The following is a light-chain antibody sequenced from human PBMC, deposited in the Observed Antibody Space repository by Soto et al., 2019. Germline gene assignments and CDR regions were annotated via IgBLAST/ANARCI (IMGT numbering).Light chain of an antibody. CDR2: DAS. Sequence: DIQMTQSPSTLSASVGDRVTITCRASQSISSWLAWYQQKPGKAPKLLIYDASSLESGVSSRFSGTGSETECTLTITDLQADDLATYFCHQYKTYSTFGQGTKVDI. CDR3: HQYKTYST. V-gene: IGKV1-5*01. CDR1: QSISSW. J-gene: IGKJ1*01.